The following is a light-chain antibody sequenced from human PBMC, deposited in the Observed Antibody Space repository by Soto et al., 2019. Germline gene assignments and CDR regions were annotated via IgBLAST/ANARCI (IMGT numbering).Light chain of an antibody. Sequence: QSVLTQPASVSGSPGQSITISCTGTSSDVGSYNLFSWYQQHPAKAPKLIIYQASRRPSGVSNRFAGSKSGNTASLTISGLQAEDEADYYCCSYAGSSTFYVFGTGTKLTVL. J-gene: IGLJ1*01. CDR1: SSDVGSYNL. V-gene: IGLV2-23*01. CDR3: CSYAGSSTFYV. CDR2: QAS.